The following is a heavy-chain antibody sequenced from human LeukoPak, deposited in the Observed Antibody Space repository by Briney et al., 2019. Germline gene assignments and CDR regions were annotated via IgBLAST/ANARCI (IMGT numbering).Heavy chain of an antibody. CDR3: ASLPEGKTAALEFDL. J-gene: IGHJ2*01. CDR1: GFTFSSFW. CDR2: RNHDGRER. Sequence: PGGSLRLSCAASGFTFSSFWFSWVRQTPGKGLERVANRNHDGRERYYVDSVKGRSTISEDNARNALYLHMNSLRAEYTAVYYCASLPEGKTAALEFDLRGRGTLVTVSS. D-gene: IGHD6-13*01. V-gene: IGHV3-7*01.